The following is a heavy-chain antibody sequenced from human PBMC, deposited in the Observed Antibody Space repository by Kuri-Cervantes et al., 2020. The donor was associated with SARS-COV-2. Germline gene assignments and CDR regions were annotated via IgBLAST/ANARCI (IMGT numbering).Heavy chain of an antibody. D-gene: IGHD2-2*01. V-gene: IGHV3-23*01. Sequence: GESLKIPCAASGFTFSSYAMGWVRQAPGKGMEWVSAFSGSGGSTYYADSVKGRFTISRDNSKNTLYLQMNSLRAEDTAVYYCAFSPNFVVVSPYAFDIWGQGTMVTVSS. CDR3: AFSPNFVVVSPYAFDI. CDR1: GFTFSSYA. CDR2: FSGSGGST. J-gene: IGHJ3*02.